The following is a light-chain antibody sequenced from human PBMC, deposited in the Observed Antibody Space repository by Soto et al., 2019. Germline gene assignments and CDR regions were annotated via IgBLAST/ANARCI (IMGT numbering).Light chain of an antibody. Sequence: IVLTQSPGTLSVSPGERVTLSCRASQSVSSTYLAWYQQKPGQAPRLLIYGASTRASGIPDRFSGSGSGTDFTLTISRLEPEDFAVYFCHQCSSSHPFTFGGGTKVEIK. CDR1: QSVSSTY. CDR3: HQCSSSHPFT. V-gene: IGKV3-20*01. CDR2: GAS. J-gene: IGKJ4*01.